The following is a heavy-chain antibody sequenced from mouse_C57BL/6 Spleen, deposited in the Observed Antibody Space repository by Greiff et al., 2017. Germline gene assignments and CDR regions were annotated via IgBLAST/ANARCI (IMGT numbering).Heavy chain of an antibody. Sequence: VNVVESGPELVKPGASVKISCKASGYAFSSSWMNWVKQRPGKGLEWIGRIYPGDGDTNYNGKFKGKATLTADKSSSTAYMQLSSLTSEDSAVYFCARGRTGTFAYWGQGTLVTVSA. CDR2: IYPGDGDT. CDR1: GYAFSSSW. J-gene: IGHJ3*01. CDR3: ARGRTGTFAY. D-gene: IGHD4-1*01. V-gene: IGHV1-82*01.